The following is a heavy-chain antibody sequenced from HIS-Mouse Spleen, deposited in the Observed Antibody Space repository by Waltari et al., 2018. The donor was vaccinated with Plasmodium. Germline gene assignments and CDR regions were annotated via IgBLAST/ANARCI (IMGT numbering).Heavy chain of an antibody. CDR3: ASSWYWYFDL. V-gene: IGHV3-7*01. J-gene: IGHJ2*01. D-gene: IGHD6-13*01. Sequence: EVQLVESGGGLVQPGGSLRLSCPASGFTFSSYWMSWVRQAPGKGLEWVANIKQDGSEKYYVDSVKGRFIISRDNAKNSLYLQMNSLRAEDTAVYYCASSWYWYFDLWGRGTLVTVSS. CDR1: GFTFSSYW. CDR2: IKQDGSEK.